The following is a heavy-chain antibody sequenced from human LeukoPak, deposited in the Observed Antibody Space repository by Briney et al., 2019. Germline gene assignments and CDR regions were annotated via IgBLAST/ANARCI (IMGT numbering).Heavy chain of an antibody. V-gene: IGHV4-59*11. J-gene: IGHJ4*02. CDR3: ARVLSSYYYDRSGYHYFDY. CDR2: ISYTGRT. Sequence: ETLSLICTVSGGSITSRYWSWIRQPPGKGLEWIGYISYTGRTNYIPSLKSRVTISVDTSKNQFSLRLTSVTAADTAVYYCARVLSSYYYDRSGYHYFDYWGQGTLVTVSS. CDR1: GGSITSRY. D-gene: IGHD3-22*01.